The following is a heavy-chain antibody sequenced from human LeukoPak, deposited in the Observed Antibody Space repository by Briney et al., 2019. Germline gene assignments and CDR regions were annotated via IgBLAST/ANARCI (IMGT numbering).Heavy chain of an antibody. CDR1: GGSISSYY. CDR2: IYYTGST. Sequence: SETLSLTCTVSGGSISSYYWSWIRQPPGKGLEWIGVIYYTGSTYYNPSLMSRVAISVDTSKNQFSLKLSSVTAADTAVYYCATQWLAPTRNDYWGQGTLVTVSS. J-gene: IGHJ4*02. V-gene: IGHV4-59*04. D-gene: IGHD6-19*01. CDR3: ATQWLAPTRNDY.